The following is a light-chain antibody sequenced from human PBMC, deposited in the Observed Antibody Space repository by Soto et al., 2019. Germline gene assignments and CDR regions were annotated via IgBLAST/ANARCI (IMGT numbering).Light chain of an antibody. CDR2: GAS. J-gene: IGKJ1*01. CDR1: QSVSSNY. V-gene: IGKV3-20*01. Sequence: EIVLTQSPGTLSLSPGERATLSCRASQSVSSNYLAWYQQQRGQAPRLLIYGASSRATGIPTRFSGSGYGTDFTLPISRLEPEDFAVYYCQQYDTSPRTFGQGTKVEI. CDR3: QQYDTSPRT.